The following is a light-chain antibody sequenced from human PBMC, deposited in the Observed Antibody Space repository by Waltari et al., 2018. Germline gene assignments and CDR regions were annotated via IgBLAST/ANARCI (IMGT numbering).Light chain of an antibody. CDR3: GAGDSSLSIVL. J-gene: IGLJ2*01. CDR2: DNK. V-gene: IGLV1-51*01. Sequence: QSVLTQRPSVSAAAGQKVTISCSGSSSNIGKNSVSWYQQLPGTAPKPPIYDNKKRTSGIPDRFAGSKSGTSATLGITGLQTGDEADYYCGAGDSSLSIVLFGGGTKLTVL. CDR1: SSNIGKNS.